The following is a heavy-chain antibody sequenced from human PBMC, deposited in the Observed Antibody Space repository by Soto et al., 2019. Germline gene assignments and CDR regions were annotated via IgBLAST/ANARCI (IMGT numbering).Heavy chain of an antibody. Sequence: QIQLVQSGPEVKKPGASVKVSCKASGYTFTTYGISWVRLAPGQGLEWMGWISGNNGHTNYGQKFRGRVTITTNTSTSAAYMELRSLTSAATAIYSCARDASHQLWVDGLTAMAVWGQGTTVTVSS. V-gene: IGHV1-18*01. CDR1: GYTFTTYG. J-gene: IGHJ6*02. CDR2: ISGNNGHT. CDR3: ARDASHQLWVDGLTAMAV. D-gene: IGHD5-18*01.